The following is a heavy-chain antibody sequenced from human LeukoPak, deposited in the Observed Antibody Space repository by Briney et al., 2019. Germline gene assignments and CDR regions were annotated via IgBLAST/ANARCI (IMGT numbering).Heavy chain of an antibody. CDR2: ISYGGSNK. J-gene: IGHJ6*02. V-gene: IGHV3-30*18. CDR1: GFTFSSYG. Sequence: GRSLRLSCAASGFTFSSYGMHWVRQAPGKGLGWVAVISYGGSNKYYADSVKGRFTISRDNSKNTLYLKMNSLRAEDTAVYYCAKDDARFTPYGMDVWGQGTTVTVSS. CDR3: AKDDARFTPYGMDV. D-gene: IGHD3-3*01.